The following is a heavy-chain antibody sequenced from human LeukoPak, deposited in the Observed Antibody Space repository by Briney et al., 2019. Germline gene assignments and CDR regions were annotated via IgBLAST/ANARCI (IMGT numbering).Heavy chain of an antibody. CDR1: GFIFTNYR. J-gene: IGHJ4*02. Sequence: GGSLRLSCAASGFIFTNYRKHWLRQAPGKGLLWVSRVNTDGTITTYADSVRGRFTVSRDNAKNTFYLQMNSLRVDDTAVYYCLSRNRGASYYDCWGQGTLVTVSS. CDR2: VNTDGTIT. V-gene: IGHV3-74*01. CDR3: LSRNRGASYYDC. D-gene: IGHD4/OR15-4a*01.